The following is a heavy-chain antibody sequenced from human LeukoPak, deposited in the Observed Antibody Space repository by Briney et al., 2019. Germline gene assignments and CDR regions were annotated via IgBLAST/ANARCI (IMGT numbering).Heavy chain of an antibody. V-gene: IGHV3-9*01. D-gene: IGHD3-22*01. Sequence: PGGSLRLSCAASGFTFDDYAMHWVRQAPGKGLEWVSGISWNSGSIGYADSVKGRFTISRDNAKNSLYLQMNSLRAEDTAVYYCARYYYDSRGFVSDYWGQGTLVTVSS. CDR3: ARYYYDSRGFVSDY. J-gene: IGHJ4*02. CDR1: GFTFDDYA. CDR2: ISWNSGSI.